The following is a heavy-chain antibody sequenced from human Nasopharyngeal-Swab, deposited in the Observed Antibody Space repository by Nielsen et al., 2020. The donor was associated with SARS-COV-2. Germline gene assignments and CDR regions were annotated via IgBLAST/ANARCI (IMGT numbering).Heavy chain of an antibody. CDR3: ARDVGRVGATLDN. J-gene: IGHJ4*02. CDR2: ISSSSSTS. V-gene: IGHV3-48*02. Sequence: GGSLRLSCAASGFTISSNGMNWVRQAPGKGLEWVAYISSSSSTSYYADSVKGRFTISRDNPKHSLYLQMNSLRDEDTDVYYCARDVGRVGATLDNWGQGTLVTVSS. D-gene: IGHD1-26*01. CDR1: GFTISSNG.